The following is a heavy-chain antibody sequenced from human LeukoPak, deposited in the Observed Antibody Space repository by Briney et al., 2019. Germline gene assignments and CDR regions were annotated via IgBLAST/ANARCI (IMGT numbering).Heavy chain of an antibody. CDR1: GFTFSSYE. Sequence: PGGSLRLSCAASGFTFSSYEMNWVRQAPGKGPEWVSYISSSGDTIYYADSVKGRFTISRDNAKNSLYLQMNSLRAEDTAVYYCARDGGTRLKYSFGYGDSWGQGTLVTVSS. CDR3: ARDGGTRLKYSFGYGDS. J-gene: IGHJ4*02. D-gene: IGHD3-22*01. CDR2: ISSSGDTI. V-gene: IGHV3-48*03.